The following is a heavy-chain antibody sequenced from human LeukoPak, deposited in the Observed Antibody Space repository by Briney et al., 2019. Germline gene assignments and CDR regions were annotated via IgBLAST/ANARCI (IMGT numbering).Heavy chain of an antibody. D-gene: IGHD3-22*01. V-gene: IGHV4-31*03. Sequence: PSQTLSLTCTVSGGSISSGGYYWSWIRQHPGKGLEWIGYIYYSGSTNYNPSLKSRVTISVDTSKNQFSLKLSSVTAADTAVYYCARSTAYYDSSDPNGAEYFQHWGQGTLVTVSS. CDR2: IYYSGST. CDR1: GGSISSGGYY. CDR3: ARSTAYYDSSDPNGAEYFQH. J-gene: IGHJ1*01.